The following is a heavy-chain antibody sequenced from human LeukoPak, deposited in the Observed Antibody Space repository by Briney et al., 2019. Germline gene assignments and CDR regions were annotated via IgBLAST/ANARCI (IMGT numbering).Heavy chain of an antibody. D-gene: IGHD3-22*01. J-gene: IGHJ3*02. V-gene: IGHV3-53*01. CDR2: IYSGGST. Sequence: GGSLRLSCAASGFTVSSNYMSWVRQAPGKGLEWVSVIYSGGSTYYADSVKGRFTISRDNSKNTLYLQMNSLRAEDTAVYYCARARSGSSGYFSALDIWGQGTMVTVSS. CDR1: GFTVSSNY. CDR3: ARARSGSSGYFSALDI.